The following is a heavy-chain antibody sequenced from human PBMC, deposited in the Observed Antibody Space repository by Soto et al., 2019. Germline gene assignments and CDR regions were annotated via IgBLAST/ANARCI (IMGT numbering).Heavy chain of an antibody. CDR1: GYTFTRYG. V-gene: IGHV1-18*01. CDR3: AKNGQPPYYYYGMDV. J-gene: IGHJ6*02. CDR2: ISGYNGDT. Sequence: QGQLVQSGAEVKKPGASVKVSCKASGYTFTRYGISWVRQAPGQGLEWMGWISGYNGDTNYAQKFQGRVTMTVDTSTTTAFMELRSLTSDDRAVYYCAKNGQPPYYYYGMDVWGQGTTVTDSS. D-gene: IGHD2-8*01.